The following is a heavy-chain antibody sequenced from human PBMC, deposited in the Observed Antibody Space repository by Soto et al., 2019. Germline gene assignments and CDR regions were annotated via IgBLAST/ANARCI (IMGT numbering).Heavy chain of an antibody. Sequence: GGSLRLSCAASGFTFSSYGMHWVRQAPGKGLEWVAVISYDGSNKYYADSVKGRFTISRDNSKNTLYLQINSLRAEDTAVYYCAKDLDSGSYYYYYGMDVWGQGTTVTVSS. J-gene: IGHJ6*02. CDR3: AKDLDSGSYYYYYGMDV. D-gene: IGHD1-26*01. CDR1: GFTFSSYG. CDR2: ISYDGSNK. V-gene: IGHV3-30*18.